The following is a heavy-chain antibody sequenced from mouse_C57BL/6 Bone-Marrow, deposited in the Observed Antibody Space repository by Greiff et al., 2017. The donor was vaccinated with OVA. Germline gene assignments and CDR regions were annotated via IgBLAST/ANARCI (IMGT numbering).Heavy chain of an antibody. CDR3: ARYRYYGSTFYYYAMDY. CDR2: INPSSGYT. CDR1: GCTFTSYT. D-gene: IGHD1-1*01. J-gene: IGHJ4*01. V-gene: IGHV1-4*01. Sequence: VQLQQSGAELARTRYSLKMSCKASGCTFTSYTMHWVKQRPGQGLEWIGYINPSSGYTKYNQKFKDKATLTADKSSSTAYMQLSSLTSEDSAVYYCARYRYYGSTFYYYAMDYWGQGTSVTVSS.